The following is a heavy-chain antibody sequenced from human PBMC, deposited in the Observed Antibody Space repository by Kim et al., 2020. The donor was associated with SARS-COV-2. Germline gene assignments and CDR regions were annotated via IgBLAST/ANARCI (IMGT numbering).Heavy chain of an antibody. J-gene: IGHJ4*02. Sequence: FQGRVTMTRDTSTSTVYMELSSLRSEDTAVYYCARPQRDAAGGWGRDFDYWGQGTLVTVSS. V-gene: IGHV1-46*01. D-gene: IGHD3-10*01. CDR3: ARPQRDAAGGWGRDFDY.